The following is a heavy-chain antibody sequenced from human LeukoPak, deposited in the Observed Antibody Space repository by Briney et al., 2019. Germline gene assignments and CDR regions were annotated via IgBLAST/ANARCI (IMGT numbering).Heavy chain of an antibody. CDR3: ARLGISGWYEGDPTPIDAFDI. D-gene: IGHD6-19*01. Sequence: SETLSLTCGASDGSLDIYYWMFARQPPGKGLQWIGEITYRGSPYYHPSLKSRVTISIDASQRHVSLTLNSVTAADTAVYYCARLGISGWYEGDPTPIDAFDIWGQGTMVTVSS. CDR2: ITYRGSP. CDR1: DGSLDIYY. J-gene: IGHJ3*02. V-gene: IGHV4-34*01.